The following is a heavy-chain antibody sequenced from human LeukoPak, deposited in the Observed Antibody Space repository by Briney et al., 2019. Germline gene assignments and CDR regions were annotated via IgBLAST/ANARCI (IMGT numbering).Heavy chain of an antibody. J-gene: IGHJ4*02. D-gene: IGHD3-22*01. V-gene: IGHV3-7*01. CDR3: AGDYYDSSGQQDY. CDR2: IKQDGSEK. Sequence: GGSLRLSCAASGFTFSSYWMSWVRQAPGKGLEWVANIKQDGSEKYYVDSVKGRFTISRDNAKNSLYLQMNSLRAEDTAVYYCAGDYYDSSGQQDYWGQGTLVTVSS. CDR1: GFTFSSYW.